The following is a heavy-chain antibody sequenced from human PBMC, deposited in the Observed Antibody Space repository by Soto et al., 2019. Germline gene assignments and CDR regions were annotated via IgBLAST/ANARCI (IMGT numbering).Heavy chain of an antibody. CDR3: ARVVVGCVFEI. J-gene: IGHJ3*02. D-gene: IGHD2-8*01. CDR2: IKPDGTEE. V-gene: IGHV3-7*01. CDR1: GLIFGNAW. Sequence: EVQLVESGGSLVQPGVSLRLSCAASGLIFGNAWMTWVRQAPAKGLEWVATIKPDGTEEYYVDSVKGRFTISRDNAKNSLYLHLNSLRAEDTALYYCARVVVGCVFEIWGQGTMVTVSS.